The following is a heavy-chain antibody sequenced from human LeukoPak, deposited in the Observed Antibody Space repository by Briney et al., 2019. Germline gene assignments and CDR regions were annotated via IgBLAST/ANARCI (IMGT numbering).Heavy chain of an antibody. D-gene: IGHD3-9*01. CDR3: ARVPLTGYDY. V-gene: IGHV4-34*01. Sequence: PSETLSLTCAVYGGSFSGYYCSWIRQPPGKGLEWIGEINHSGSTNYNPSLKSRVTISVDTSKNQFSLKLSSATAADTAVYYCARVPLTGYDYWGQGTMVTVSS. CDR1: GGSFSGYY. J-gene: IGHJ4*02. CDR2: INHSGST.